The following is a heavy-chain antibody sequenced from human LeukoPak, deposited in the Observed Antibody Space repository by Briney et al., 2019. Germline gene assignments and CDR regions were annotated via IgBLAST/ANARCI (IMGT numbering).Heavy chain of an antibody. J-gene: IGHJ4*02. D-gene: IGHD3-22*01. CDR2: IVVGSGNT. CDR3: AAGSGYYYPLKY. V-gene: IGHV1-58*02. Sequence: SVKVSCKASGFTFTSSAMQWERQARGQRLEWIGWIVVGSGNTNYAQKFQERVTITRDMSTSTAYMELSSLRSEDTAVYYCAAGSGYYYPLKYWGQGTLVTVSS. CDR1: GFTFTSSA.